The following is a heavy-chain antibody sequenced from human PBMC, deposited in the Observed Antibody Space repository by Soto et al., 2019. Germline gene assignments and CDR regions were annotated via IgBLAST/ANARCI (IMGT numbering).Heavy chain of an antibody. CDR1: GFTFSHHR. D-gene: IGHD4-4*01. CDR3: PKDTNDFSY. Sequence: EVQLVESGGGLVHPGGSLRLSCVASGFTFSHHRMHWVRQVPGKGLDWVSCIEGDGSRTRYAVSVKGRFTMSRDNAKNKLSLKMNSLRADDMAVYYCPKDTNDFSYWGQETLVTVS. CDR2: IEGDGSRT. V-gene: IGHV3-74*01. J-gene: IGHJ4*02.